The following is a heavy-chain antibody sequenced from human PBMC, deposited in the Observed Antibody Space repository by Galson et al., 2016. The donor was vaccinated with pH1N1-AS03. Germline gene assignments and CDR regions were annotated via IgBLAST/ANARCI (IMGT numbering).Heavy chain of an antibody. Sequence: SLRLSCAASGFTFTTHVMSWVRQAPGKGLEWVSFIGTSSTYIYYADSVKGRFTISRDNMKKSLYMQLNSLRAEDKGIYYCARDRGWNYGGLDLWGQGTLVTVSS. J-gene: IGHJ4*02. CDR1: GFTFTTHV. D-gene: IGHD1-7*01. CDR2: IGTSSTYI. CDR3: ARDRGWNYGGLDL. V-gene: IGHV3-21*01.